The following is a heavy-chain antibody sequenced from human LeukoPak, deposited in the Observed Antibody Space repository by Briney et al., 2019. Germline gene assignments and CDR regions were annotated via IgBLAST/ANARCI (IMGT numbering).Heavy chain of an antibody. D-gene: IGHD5-12*01. CDR2: ISYDGSNK. V-gene: IGHV3-30-3*01. Sequence: PGRSLRLSCAASGFTFSSYAFHSGGQAPGKGLEWVAVISYDGSNKYYADSVKGRFTISRDNSKNTLYMQMNSLRAEDTAVYYCARAVQWLRSLDYWGQGTLVTVSS. J-gene: IGHJ4*02. CDR1: GFTFSSYA. CDR3: ARAVQWLRSLDY.